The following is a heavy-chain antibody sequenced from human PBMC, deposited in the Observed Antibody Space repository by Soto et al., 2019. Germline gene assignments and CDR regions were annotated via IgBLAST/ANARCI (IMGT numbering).Heavy chain of an antibody. CDR1: GGSISSSSYY. D-gene: IGHD3-10*01. CDR3: ARHGRGYYYYGMDV. CDR2: IYDGGST. V-gene: IGHV4-39*01. Sequence: QLQLQESGPGLVKPSETLSLTCTVSGGSISSSSYYWGWIRQPPGKGRVWIGRIYDGGSTYYNPSLKSRVTISVDTSKNQFSLKLSSVTAADTAVYYCARHGRGYYYYGMDVWGQGTTVTVSS. J-gene: IGHJ6*02.